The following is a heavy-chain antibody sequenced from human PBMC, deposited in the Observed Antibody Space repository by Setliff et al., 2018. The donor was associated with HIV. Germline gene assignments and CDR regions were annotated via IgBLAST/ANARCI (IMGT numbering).Heavy chain of an antibody. Sequence: PGESLKISCAASGFTFSGAEIHWVRQASGKGLEWVGRIRSKADKYATDYGASAKGRFIISRDDSKKTAYLQMSSLRAEDTAMYYCLLPCTSGWHNWADPWGQGTLGTVSS. CDR2: IRSKADKYAT. D-gene: IGHD2-8*01. J-gene: IGHJ5*02. V-gene: IGHV3-73*01. CDR1: GFTFSGAE. CDR3: LLPCTSGWHNWADP.